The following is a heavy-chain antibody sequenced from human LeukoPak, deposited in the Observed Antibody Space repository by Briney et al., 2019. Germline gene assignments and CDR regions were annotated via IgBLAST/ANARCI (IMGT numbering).Heavy chain of an antibody. CDR2: VRSSGNDK. Sequence: GGALRLSCDASGFTFITYAMHSVRQAPGKGLEWVSLVRSSGNDKYYGHSVEGGLTISRDNYKNTLYLQIDSLRLKDTAVYNCAKDATGSSSCRKWLDPWGQGAMVTVSS. CDR3: AKDATGSSSCRKWLDP. D-gene: IGHD2-15*01. J-gene: IGHJ5*02. CDR1: GFTFITYA. V-gene: IGHV3-30*02.